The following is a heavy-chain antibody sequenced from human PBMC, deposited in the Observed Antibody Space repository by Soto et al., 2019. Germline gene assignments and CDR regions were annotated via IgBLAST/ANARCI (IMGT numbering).Heavy chain of an antibody. CDR3: ARHSKLPYIFSGWDQPFDY. D-gene: IGHD6-19*01. J-gene: IGHJ4*02. CDR2: IYYSGST. Sequence: SETLSLTCTVSGGSVSSGSYYWSWIRQPPGKGLEWIGYIYYSGSTYYNPSLKSRVTISVDTSKNQFSLKLSSVTAADTAVYYCARHSKLPYIFSGWDQPFDYWGQETLVTVSS. V-gene: IGHV4-61*01. CDR1: GGSVSSGSYY.